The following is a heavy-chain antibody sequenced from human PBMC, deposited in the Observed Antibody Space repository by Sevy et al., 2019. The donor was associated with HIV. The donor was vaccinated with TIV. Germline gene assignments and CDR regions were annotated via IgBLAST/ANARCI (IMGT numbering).Heavy chain of an antibody. CDR3: TRDYGSGYTFY. CDR1: GFTFSSAG. Sequence: GGSLRLSCAASGFTFSSAGMHWVRQAPGKGLEWVAIKWYDGSKKYYADSVKGRFTISRDNSKNTVSLQMDSLRVEDTALYYCTRDYGSGYTFYWGHGTLVTVSS. V-gene: IGHV3-33*01. CDR2: KWYDGSKK. D-gene: IGHD6-19*01. J-gene: IGHJ4*01.